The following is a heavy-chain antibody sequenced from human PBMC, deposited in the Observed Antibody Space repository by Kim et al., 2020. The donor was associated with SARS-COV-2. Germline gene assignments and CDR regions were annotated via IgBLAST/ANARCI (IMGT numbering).Heavy chain of an antibody. CDR2: XYYSGST. J-gene: IGHJ4*02. D-gene: IGHD3-10*01. V-gene: IGHV4-59*01. CDR3: ARVKVREANFAVIAEYYFDY. Sequence: SETLSLTCTVSGGSISSYYWSWIRQPPGKGLEWIGYXYYSGSTNYNPSLKSRVTISVDTXKNQFSLKLSSVTAADTAVYYCARVKVREANFAVIAEYYFDYWGQGTLVTVSS. CDR1: GGSISSYY.